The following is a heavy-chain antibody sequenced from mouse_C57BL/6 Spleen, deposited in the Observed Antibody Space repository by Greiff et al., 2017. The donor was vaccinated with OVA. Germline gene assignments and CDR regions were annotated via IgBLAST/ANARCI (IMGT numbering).Heavy chain of an antibody. CDR3: ARYDYDDYFDY. V-gene: IGHV1-81*01. D-gene: IGHD2-4*01. J-gene: IGHJ2*01. Sequence: VKLQESGAELARPGASVKLSCKASGYTFTSYGISWVKQRTGQGLEWIGEIYPRSGNTYYNEKFKGKATLTADKSSSTAYMELRSLTSEDSAVYFCARYDYDDYFDYWGQGTTLTVSS. CDR2: IYPRSGNT. CDR1: GYTFTSYG.